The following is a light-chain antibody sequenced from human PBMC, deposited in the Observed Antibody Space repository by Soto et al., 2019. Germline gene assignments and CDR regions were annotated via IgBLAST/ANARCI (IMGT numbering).Light chain of an antibody. CDR2: DAS. CDR1: QTVSSSY. V-gene: IGKV3-20*01. CDR3: QQYGSSPLT. Sequence: EIVLTQSPGTLSLSPGERATLSCRASQTVSSSYLAWYQQKPGQAPRLLIYDASSRATGIPDRFSGSGSGTDFTLTISSLEPEDFAFYYCQQYGSSPLTLGGGTKVDIK. J-gene: IGKJ4*01.